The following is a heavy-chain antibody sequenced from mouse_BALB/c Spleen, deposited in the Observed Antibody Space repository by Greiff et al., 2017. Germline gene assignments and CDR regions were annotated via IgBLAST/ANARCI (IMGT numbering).Heavy chain of an antibody. Sequence: EVQLQQSGAELVKPGASVKLSCTASGFNIKDTYMHWVKQRPEQGLEWIGRIDPANGNTKYDPKFQGKATITADTSSNTAYLQLSSLTSEDTAVYYCAPYDGYYVAWFAYWGQGTLVTVSA. J-gene: IGHJ3*01. CDR2: IDPANGNT. CDR1: GFNIKDTY. V-gene: IGHV14-3*02. CDR3: APYDGYYVAWFAY. D-gene: IGHD2-3*01.